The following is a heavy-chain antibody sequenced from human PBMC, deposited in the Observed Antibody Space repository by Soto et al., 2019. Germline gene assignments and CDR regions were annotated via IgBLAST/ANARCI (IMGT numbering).Heavy chain of an antibody. Sequence: EVQLLESGGGLVQAGGSLRLSCAASGFTFSRDGMSWVRQAPGKGLEWVSLITDNGRNTYYADSVKGRFTISRDNTKNTLFLQMSSLTAEDSGLYYCTRYIDFWGQGTLVTVSS. J-gene: IGHJ4*02. V-gene: IGHV3-23*01. CDR3: TRYIDF. CDR1: GFTFSRDG. D-gene: IGHD5-12*01. CDR2: ITDNGRNT.